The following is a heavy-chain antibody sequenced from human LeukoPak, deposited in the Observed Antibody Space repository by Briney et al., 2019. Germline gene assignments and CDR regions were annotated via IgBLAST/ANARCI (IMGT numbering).Heavy chain of an antibody. Sequence: PSETLSLTCTVSGGFISSYYWTWIRQPPGKGLEWIGYIYYSGSTNYNPSLKSRVTISVDTSKNQFSLKLSSVTAADTAVYYCARALRKNGFDPWGQGTLVTVSS. CDR1: GGFISSYY. D-gene: IGHD4-17*01. V-gene: IGHV4-59*01. CDR3: ARALRKNGFDP. CDR2: IYYSGST. J-gene: IGHJ5*02.